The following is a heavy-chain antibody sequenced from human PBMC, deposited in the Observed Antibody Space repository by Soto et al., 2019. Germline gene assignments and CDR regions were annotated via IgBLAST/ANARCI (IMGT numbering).Heavy chain of an antibody. Sequence: SETLSLTCTVSGGSISSGGYYWSWIRQHPGKGLEWIGYIYNSGSTNYNPSLKSRVTISVDTSKNQFSLQLSSVTAADTAVYNCARLRWFDVWGQGTTVTVSS. D-gene: IGHD2-15*01. V-gene: IGHV4-61*08. J-gene: IGHJ6*02. CDR1: GGSISSGGYY. CDR2: IYNSGST. CDR3: ARLRWFDV.